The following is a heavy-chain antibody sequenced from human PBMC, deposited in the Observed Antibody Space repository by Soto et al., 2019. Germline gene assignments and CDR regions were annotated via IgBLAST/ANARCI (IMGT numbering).Heavy chain of an antibody. J-gene: IGHJ3*02. V-gene: IGHV1-18*01. D-gene: IGHD2-2*01. CDR3: ARFTLPAYCSSTSCPSGAFDI. Sequence: ASVKVSCKASGYTFTSYGISWVRQAPGQGLEWMGWISAYNGNTNYAQKLQGRVTMTTDTSTSTAYMEMRSLRSDDTAVYYCARFTLPAYCSSTSCPSGAFDIWGQGTMVTVSS. CDR2: ISAYNGNT. CDR1: GYTFTSYG.